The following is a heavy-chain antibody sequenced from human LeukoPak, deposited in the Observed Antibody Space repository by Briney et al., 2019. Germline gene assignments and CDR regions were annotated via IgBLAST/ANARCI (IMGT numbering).Heavy chain of an antibody. CDR3: ARAPSCSGGSCRDGHFDY. D-gene: IGHD2-15*01. CDR1: GFTFSRYW. V-gene: IGHV3-7*01. J-gene: IGHJ4*02. Sequence: PGGSLRLSCAASGFTFSRYWMYWVRQAPGKGLEWVANIKQDGSEKYYVDSVKGRFTISRDNAKNSLFLQMNSLRAEDTAVYYCARAPSCSGGSCRDGHFDYWGQGTLVAVSS. CDR2: IKQDGSEK.